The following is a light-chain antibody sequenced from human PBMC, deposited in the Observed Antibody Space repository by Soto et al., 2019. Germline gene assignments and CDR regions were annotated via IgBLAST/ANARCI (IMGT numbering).Light chain of an antibody. CDR1: QSVSTK. CDR3: QHYNNWLTWT. CDR2: GAY. V-gene: IGKV3-15*01. J-gene: IGKJ1*01. Sequence: EIVMTQSPATLSVSPGERATLSCRASQSVSTKLAWYQQKPGQAPRLLIYGAYTRATGIPARFSGSGSGTDFTLTIGSLQSEDSAVYYCQHYNNWLTWTFGQGTKVDNK.